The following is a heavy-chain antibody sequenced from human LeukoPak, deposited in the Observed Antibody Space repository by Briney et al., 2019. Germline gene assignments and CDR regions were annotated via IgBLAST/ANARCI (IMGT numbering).Heavy chain of an antibody. D-gene: IGHD3-22*01. J-gene: IGHJ2*01. V-gene: IGHV4-31*03. Sequence: SETLSLTCTVSGGSISSGASDWGWIRQHPKRGLEWVGYINHSGSTYYNPSLGSRVTMSVDTSKNQFSLKLSSVTAADSAVYYCARAARQGFTMIVVPFFYFDLWGRGTLVTVS. CDR1: GGSISSGASD. CDR3: ARAARQGFTMIVVPFFYFDL. CDR2: INHSGST.